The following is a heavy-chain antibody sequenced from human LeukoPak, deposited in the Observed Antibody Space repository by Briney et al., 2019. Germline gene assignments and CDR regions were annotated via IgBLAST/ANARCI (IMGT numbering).Heavy chain of an antibody. CDR3: ARDKYQLPYEIDY. Sequence: GASVKVSCKASGYTFTSYGISWVRQAPGQGLEWMGWINTNTGNPTYAQGFTERLVFSLDTSVSTAYLQISSLRAEDTALYYCARDKYQLPYEIDYWGQGTLVTVSS. V-gene: IGHV7-4-1*02. CDR2: INTNTGNP. D-gene: IGHD2-2*01. J-gene: IGHJ4*02. CDR1: GYTFTSYG.